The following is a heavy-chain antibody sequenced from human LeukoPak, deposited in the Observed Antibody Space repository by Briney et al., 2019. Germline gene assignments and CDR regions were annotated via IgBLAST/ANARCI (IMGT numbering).Heavy chain of an antibody. J-gene: IGHJ5*02. Sequence: SETLSLTCTVSGGSISSGSYYWSWIRQPAGKGLEWIGRIYTSGSTNYNPSLKSRVTISVDTSKNQFSLKLSSVTAADTAVYYCASSSIKIFGGVRGTWFCPLGQGTLVTVSS. V-gene: IGHV4-61*02. CDR2: IYTSGST. D-gene: IGHD3-3*01. CDR1: GGSISSGSYY. CDR3: ASSSIKIFGGVRGTWFCP.